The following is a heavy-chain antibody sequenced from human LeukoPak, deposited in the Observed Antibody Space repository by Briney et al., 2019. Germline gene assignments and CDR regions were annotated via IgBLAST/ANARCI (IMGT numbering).Heavy chain of an antibody. CDR2: IYSGGST. V-gene: IGHV3-53*01. J-gene: IGHJ4*02. D-gene: IGHD3-16*01. CDR1: GFTFSSYE. Sequence: GGSLRLSCAASGFTFSSYEMNWVRQAPGKGLEWVSVIYSGGSTYYADSVKGRFTISRDNSKNTLYLQMNSLRAEDTAVYYCARGAGGDSYYFDYWGQGTLVTVSS. CDR3: ARGAGGDSYYFDY.